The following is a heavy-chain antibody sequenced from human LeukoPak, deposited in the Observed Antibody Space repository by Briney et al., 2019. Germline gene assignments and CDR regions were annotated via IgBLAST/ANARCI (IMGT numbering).Heavy chain of an antibody. CDR2: ISTTSRYI. V-gene: IGHV3-21*01. Sequence: PAGSLRLSCAASGFTFSSYSMNWVRQAPGKGLEWVSSISTTSRYIYYADSVKGRFTVSRDNAKNSLSLQMNSLRAEDTAVYYCARGNSDYDHDYWGQGTLVTVSS. CDR3: ARGNSDYDHDY. J-gene: IGHJ4*02. D-gene: IGHD4-11*01. CDR1: GFTFSSYS.